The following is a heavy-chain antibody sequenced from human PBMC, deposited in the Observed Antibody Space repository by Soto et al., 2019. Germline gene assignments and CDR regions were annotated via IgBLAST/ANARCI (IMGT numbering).Heavy chain of an antibody. CDR2: ISTYSGDT. Sequence: AAVEDSWKASVYTYFTNDSICVRPAPVQGFEWMGWISTYSGDTKYAQKFQGRVTMTTDTSTSTAYMELRSLRSDDTAVYYCAREGWELLRGGYYYGMDVWGQGTTGNFSS. V-gene: IGHV1-18*01. CDR1: VYTYFTND. CDR3: AREGWELLRGGYYYGMDV. D-gene: IGHD1-26*01. J-gene: IGHJ6*02.